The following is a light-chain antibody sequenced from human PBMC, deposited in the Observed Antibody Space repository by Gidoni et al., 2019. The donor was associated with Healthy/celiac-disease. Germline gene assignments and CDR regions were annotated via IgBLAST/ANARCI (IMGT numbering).Light chain of an antibody. V-gene: IGKV2-28*01. CDR3: MQALQTPWT. CDR1: QSLLHSNGYNY. J-gene: IGKJ1*01. CDR2: LGS. Sequence: MVMTQSPLSLPVTPGEPASISCRSSQSLLHSNGYNYLDWYLQKPGQSPQLLIYLGSTRASGVPDRFSGSGSGTDFTLKISRVEAEDVGVYYCMQALQTPWTFGQGTKVEIK.